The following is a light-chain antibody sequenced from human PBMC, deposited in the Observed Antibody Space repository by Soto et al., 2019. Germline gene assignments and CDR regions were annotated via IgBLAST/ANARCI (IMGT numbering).Light chain of an antibody. V-gene: IGLV2-23*01. Sequence: QSVLTQPASVSGSPGQSITISCTGTSSDVGTYNLVSWYQQHPGQAPKLMIYEGSKRPSGVSNRFSGSKSGNTASLTISGLQAEDEADYYCSSYAGSGTFAFRTGTTVTVL. CDR1: SSDVGTYNL. CDR2: EGS. CDR3: SSYAGSGTFA. J-gene: IGLJ1*01.